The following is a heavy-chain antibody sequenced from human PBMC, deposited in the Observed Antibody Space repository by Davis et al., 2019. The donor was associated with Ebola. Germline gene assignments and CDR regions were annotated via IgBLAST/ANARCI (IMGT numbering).Heavy chain of an antibody. D-gene: IGHD6-13*01. CDR1: GYSFTSYW. Sequence: PGGSLRLSCKGSGYSFTSYWIGWVRQMPGKGLEWMGIIYPGDSDTRYSPSFQGQVTISADKSISTAYLQWSSLKASDTAMYYCARGFRQQLANWFDPWGQGTLVTVSS. V-gene: IGHV5-51*01. CDR3: ARGFRQQLANWFDP. CDR2: IYPGDSDT. J-gene: IGHJ5*02.